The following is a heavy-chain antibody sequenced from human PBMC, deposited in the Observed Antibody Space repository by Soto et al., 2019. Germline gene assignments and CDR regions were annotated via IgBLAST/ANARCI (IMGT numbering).Heavy chain of an antibody. J-gene: IGHJ5*02. CDR1: GGSISSGGYY. CDR3: ARASSARGYSYGYWFDP. D-gene: IGHD5-18*01. Sequence: TLSLTCTVSGGSISSGGYYWSWIRQHPGKGLEWIGYIYYSGATYYNPSLKSRVSISVDTPKNQFSLKLSSVTAADTAVYYCARASSARGYSYGYWFDPWGQGTLGTVSS. CDR2: IYYSGAT. V-gene: IGHV4-31*03.